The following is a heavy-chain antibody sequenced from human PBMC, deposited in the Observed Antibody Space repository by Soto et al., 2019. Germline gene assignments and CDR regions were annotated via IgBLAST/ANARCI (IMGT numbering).Heavy chain of an antibody. Sequence: ITLKESGPTLVKPTQTLTLTCTASGFSLSTSAVAVGGIRQPPVEALEWLALIYWDDDKRYSPSLKRRLTNTNDTAKNQVVLTVPDREPLDTATYYRAHRLRRRHRSHYDCWGQGTLVTVSS. CDR3: AHRLRRRHRSHYDC. D-gene: IGHD1-26*01. CDR1: GFSLSTSAVA. CDR2: IYWDDDK. J-gene: IGHJ4*02. V-gene: IGHV2-5*02.